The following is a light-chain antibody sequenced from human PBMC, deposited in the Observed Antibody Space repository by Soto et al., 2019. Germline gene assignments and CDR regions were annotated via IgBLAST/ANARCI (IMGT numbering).Light chain of an antibody. CDR1: SGDVGSYDY. J-gene: IGLJ2*01. Sequence: QSVLTQPPSASGSPGQSVIISCTGTSGDVGSYDYVSWYQQHPGKAPKLLIYEVSKRPSGVPDRFSGSKSGNTASLTVSGRQAEDEADYYCSSYAGSNNLGVFGGGTKLTVL. CDR2: EVS. CDR3: SSYAGSNNLGV. V-gene: IGLV2-8*01.